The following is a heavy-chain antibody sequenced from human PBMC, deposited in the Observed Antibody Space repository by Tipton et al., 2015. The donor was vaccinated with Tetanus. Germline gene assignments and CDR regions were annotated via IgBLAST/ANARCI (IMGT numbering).Heavy chain of an antibody. V-gene: IGHV4-31*03. CDR2: ISSRGST. J-gene: IGHJ5*02. CDR1: GGSVSSGAYC. Sequence: TLSLTCTVSGGSVSSGAYCWSWIRQHPGKGLESIGCISSRGSTYYNPSLTSRVSISVDTSKNQFSLKLTSATAADTAIYYCARGGDNLTFQRPTGRWFDPWGHGTLVTVSS. D-gene: IGHD1-1*01. CDR3: ARGGDNLTFQRPTGRWFDP.